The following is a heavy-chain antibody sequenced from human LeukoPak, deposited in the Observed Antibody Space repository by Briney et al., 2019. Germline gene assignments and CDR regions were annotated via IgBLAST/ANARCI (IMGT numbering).Heavy chain of an antibody. J-gene: IGHJ5*02. D-gene: IGHD5-18*01. Sequence: GGSLRLSCAASGFTFSSYWMSWVRQAPGKGLEWVANIKQDGSEKYYVDSVKGRFTISRDNAKNSLYLQMNSLRAEDTAVYYCARVGTAMVDWFDPWGQGTLVTVSS. V-gene: IGHV3-7*01. CDR1: GFTFSSYW. CDR2: IKQDGSEK. CDR3: ARVGTAMVDWFDP.